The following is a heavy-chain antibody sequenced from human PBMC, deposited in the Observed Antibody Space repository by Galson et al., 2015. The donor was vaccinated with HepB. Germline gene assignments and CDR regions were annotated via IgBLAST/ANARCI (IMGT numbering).Heavy chain of an antibody. D-gene: IGHD6-6*01. CDR3: ARAEGWGAARPGPFDY. V-gene: IGHV3-21*01. Sequence: LRLSCAASGFTFSSYIMNWVRQAPGKGLEWVSSISSSSSYIYYADSVKGRFTISRDNAKKSLYLQMNSLRDEDTAVYYCARAEGWGAARPGPFDYWGQGTLVTVSS. CDR2: ISSSSSYI. J-gene: IGHJ4*02. CDR1: GFTFSSYI.